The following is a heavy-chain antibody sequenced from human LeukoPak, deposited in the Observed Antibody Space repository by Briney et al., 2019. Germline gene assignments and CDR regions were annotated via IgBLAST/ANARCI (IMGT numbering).Heavy chain of an antibody. V-gene: IGHV1-8*02. J-gene: IGHJ4*02. CDR3: ARARIVGATTEEDY. CDR1: GYTFTSYD. D-gene: IGHD1-26*01. CDR2: MNPNSGNT. Sequence: ASVKVSCKASGYTFTSYDINWVRQATGQGLEWMGWMNPNSGNTGYAQKFPGRVTMTRNTSISTAYMELSSLRSEDTAVYYCARARIVGATTEEDYWGQGTLVTVSS.